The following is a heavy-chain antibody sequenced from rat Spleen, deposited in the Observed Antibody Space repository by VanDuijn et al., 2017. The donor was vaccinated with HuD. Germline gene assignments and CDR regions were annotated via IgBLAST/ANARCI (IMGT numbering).Heavy chain of an antibody. CDR3: ARGEQPPSYVMDA. CDR1: GFSLTSYH. D-gene: IGHD1-2*01. Sequence: QVQLKESGPGLVQPSQTLSLACTVSGFSLTSYHVHWVRQPSGKGLEWMGVIWTGGNKKSISPLKSRLSISRDTSKSQFFLKMNSLQTEDTATYYCARGEQPPSYVMDAWGQGASVTVSS. CDR2: IWTGGNK. J-gene: IGHJ4*01. V-gene: IGHV2-43*01.